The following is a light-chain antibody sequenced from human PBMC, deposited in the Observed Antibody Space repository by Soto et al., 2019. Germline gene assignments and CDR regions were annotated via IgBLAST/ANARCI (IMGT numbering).Light chain of an antibody. CDR1: QSLVYSDGNTY. V-gene: IGKV2-30*01. CDR2: KVS. J-gene: IGKJ5*01. CDR3: MQGSHWPFT. Sequence: DAVMTQSPLSLPVTLGQPASISCRSSQSLVYSDGNTYLIWLQQRPGQAPRRLIYKVSSRDSGVPDRISGSGSDTDFTLKISRVEADDVGFYYCMQGSHWPFTFGQGTRLEIK.